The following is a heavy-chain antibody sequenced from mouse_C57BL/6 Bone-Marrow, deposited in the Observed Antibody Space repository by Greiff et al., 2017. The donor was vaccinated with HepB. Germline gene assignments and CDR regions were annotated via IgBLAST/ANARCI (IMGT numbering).Heavy chain of an antibody. V-gene: IGHV1-62-2*01. Sequence: QVQLQQSGAELVKPGASVKLSCKASGYTFTEYTIHWVKQRSGQGLEWIGWFYPGSGSIKYNEKFKDKATLTADKSSSTVYMELSRLTSEDSAVYYCARADDFYYYGSSYYFDYWGQGTTLTVSS. CDR1: GYTFTEYT. D-gene: IGHD1-1*01. CDR2: FYPGSGSI. CDR3: ARADDFYYYGSSYYFDY. J-gene: IGHJ2*01.